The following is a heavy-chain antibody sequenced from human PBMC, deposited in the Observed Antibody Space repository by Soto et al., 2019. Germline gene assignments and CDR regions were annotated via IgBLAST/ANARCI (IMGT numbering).Heavy chain of an antibody. CDR1: GFTFSSYA. CDR2: IGTAGDT. V-gene: IGHV3-13*01. CDR3: ARGWIAAAGTVYDY. Sequence: VQLVESGGGLVQPGGSLRLSCAASGFTFSSYAMHWVRQATGKGLEWVSAIGTAGDTYYPGSVKGRFTISRENAKNSLYLQMNSLRAEDTAVYYCARGWIAAAGTVYDYWGQGTLVTVSS. D-gene: IGHD6-13*01. J-gene: IGHJ4*02.